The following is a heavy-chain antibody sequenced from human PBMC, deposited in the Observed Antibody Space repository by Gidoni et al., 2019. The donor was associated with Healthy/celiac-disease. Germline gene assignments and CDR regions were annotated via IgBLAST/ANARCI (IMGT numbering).Heavy chain of an antibody. Sequence: EVQLVESGGGLVQPGGSLKLSCAASGFTFSGSAMHWVRQASGKGLEWVGRIRSKANSYATAYAASVKGRFTISRDDSKNTAYLQMNSLKTEDTAVYYCTSSFSPLRGYYVDYWGQGTLVTVSS. J-gene: IGHJ4*02. CDR1: GFTFSGSA. CDR2: IRSKANSYAT. CDR3: TSSFSPLRGYYVDY. V-gene: IGHV3-73*01. D-gene: IGHD3-22*01.